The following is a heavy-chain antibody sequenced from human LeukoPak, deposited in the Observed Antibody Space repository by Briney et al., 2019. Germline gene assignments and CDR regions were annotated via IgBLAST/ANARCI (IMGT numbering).Heavy chain of an antibody. Sequence: GGSLRLSRAASGFTFSRYAMTWVRQAAGKGLAWVSAISGSGGAEHYADSVKGRIIISRDNSKNTLYLQMNSLRVEDTAVYYCAKHQWEILTGAGVDYWGQGTLVTVSS. CDR2: ISGSGGAE. V-gene: IGHV3-23*01. J-gene: IGHJ4*02. CDR1: GFTFSRYA. CDR3: AKHQWEILTGAGVDY. D-gene: IGHD1-26*01.